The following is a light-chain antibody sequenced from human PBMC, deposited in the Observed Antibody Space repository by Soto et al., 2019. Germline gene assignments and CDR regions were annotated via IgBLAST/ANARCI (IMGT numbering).Light chain of an antibody. CDR1: SSDIGGFNY. CDR2: DVT. CDR3: NSYTSSSTFV. J-gene: IGLJ1*01. Sequence: QSVLTQPASVSGSPGQSITISCTGTSSDIGGFNYVSWYQQHPGKAPKLMIYDVTNRPSGVSYRFSGSKSGNTASLTISGLHAEDEAAYYCNSYTSSSTFVFGTGTKVTVL. V-gene: IGLV2-14*03.